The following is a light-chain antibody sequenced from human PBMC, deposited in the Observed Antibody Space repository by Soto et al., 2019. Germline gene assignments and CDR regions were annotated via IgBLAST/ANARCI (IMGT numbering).Light chain of an antibody. Sequence: EIVLTQSPATLSLAPGERATLSCRASQNVRSYLAWYQQKPGQAPRLLIYDASKRATGIPARFSGSGSGTDFTLTISSLQSEDFAVYHCQHYNNWPITFGQGTRLEI. V-gene: IGKV3-11*01. J-gene: IGKJ5*01. CDR3: QHYNNWPIT. CDR2: DAS. CDR1: QNVRSY.